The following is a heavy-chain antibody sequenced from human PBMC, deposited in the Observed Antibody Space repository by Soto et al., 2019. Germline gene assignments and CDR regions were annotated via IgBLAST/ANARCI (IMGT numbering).Heavy chain of an antibody. CDR2: IYWDDEK. Sequence: QITLKESGPTLVKPTQTLTLTCTFSGFSLSTSGVGVGWIRQPPGKALEWLALIYWDDEKRYSPSLKSRLTITKDTSKNQVVLTMTNMDPVDTATYYSAHRHYYDILTGYFDYWGQGTLVTVSS. J-gene: IGHJ4*02. D-gene: IGHD3-9*01. V-gene: IGHV2-5*02. CDR3: AHRHYYDILTGYFDY. CDR1: GFSLSTSGVG.